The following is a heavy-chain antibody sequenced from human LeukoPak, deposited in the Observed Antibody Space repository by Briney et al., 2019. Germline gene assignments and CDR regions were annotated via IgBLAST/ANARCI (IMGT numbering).Heavy chain of an antibody. J-gene: IGHJ4*02. D-gene: IGHD6-19*01. Sequence: SETLSLTCTVSGGSISSYYWSWIRQPPGEGLEWIGYIYYSGSTNYNPSLRSRVTISVDTSKNQFSLKLSSVTAADTAVYYCARTAVAGTIDYWGQGTLVTVSS. CDR1: GGSISSYY. CDR3: ARTAVAGTIDY. V-gene: IGHV4-59*01. CDR2: IYYSGST.